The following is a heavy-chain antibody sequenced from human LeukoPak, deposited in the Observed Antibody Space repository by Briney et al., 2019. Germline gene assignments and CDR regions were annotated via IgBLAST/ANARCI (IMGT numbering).Heavy chain of an antibody. CDR3: ARIYGSGNYYYGMDV. Sequence: ASVKVSCKASGYTVTSYAMNWVRQAPGQGLEWMGWINTNTGNPTYAQGFTGRFVFSLDTSVSTAYLQISSLKAEDTAVYYCARIYGSGNYYYGMDVWGQGTTVTVSS. D-gene: IGHD3-10*01. J-gene: IGHJ6*02. V-gene: IGHV7-4-1*02. CDR1: GYTVTSYA. CDR2: INTNTGNP.